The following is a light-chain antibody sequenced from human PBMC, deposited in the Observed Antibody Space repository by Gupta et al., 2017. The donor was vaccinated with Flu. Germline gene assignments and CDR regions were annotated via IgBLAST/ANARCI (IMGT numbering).Light chain of an antibody. Sequence: QSALTQPRSVSGSPGLSVTISCTGTSSDVGNYNYVSWYQQHPGKAPKLIIYNVSERPSGVPHRFSGSKSGNTASLTISGLQAEDEADYYCCSYAGSYTWVFGGGTKLTVL. J-gene: IGLJ3*02. CDR2: NVS. CDR1: SSDVGNYNY. V-gene: IGLV2-11*01. CDR3: CSYAGSYTWV.